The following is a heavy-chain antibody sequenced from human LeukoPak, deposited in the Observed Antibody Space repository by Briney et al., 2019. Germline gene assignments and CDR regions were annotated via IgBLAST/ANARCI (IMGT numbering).Heavy chain of an antibody. V-gene: IGHV4-59*08. CDR3: ASQGYHYYYMDV. CDR2: IYYNGST. J-gene: IGHJ6*03. Sequence: SETLSLTCTVSGGSISSYDWSWIRQPPGKGLEWIGYIYYNGSTNYNPSLKSRVTISVDTSKNQFSLKLSSVTAADTAVYYCASQGYHYYYMDVWGKGTTVTVSS. CDR1: GGSISSYD. D-gene: IGHD2-2*01.